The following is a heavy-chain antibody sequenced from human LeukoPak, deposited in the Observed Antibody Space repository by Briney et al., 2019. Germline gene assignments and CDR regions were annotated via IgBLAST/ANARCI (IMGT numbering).Heavy chain of an antibody. CDR2: ISSSGSTI. J-gene: IGHJ6*03. Sequence: VGSLRLSCAASGFTFSSYEMNWVRQAPGKGLEWVSYISSSGSTIYYADSVKGRFTISRDNAKNSLYLQMNSLRAEDTAVYYCARVKAYYYYMDVWGKGTTVTVSS. CDR1: GFTFSSYE. CDR3: ARVKAYYYYMDV. V-gene: IGHV3-48*03.